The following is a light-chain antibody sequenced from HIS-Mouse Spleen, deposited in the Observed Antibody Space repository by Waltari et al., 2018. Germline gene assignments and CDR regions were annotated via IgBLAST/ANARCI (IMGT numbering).Light chain of an antibody. CDR3: YSTDSSGNHRV. Sequence: SYELTQPPSVSVSPGQTARITCPGDALPKKYAYWYQQKSGQAPVLVIYEDRKRTSGIPGRFYGSSSGTMATLTISGAHVEDEADDYCYSTDSSGNHRVFGGGTKLTVL. CDR1: ALPKKY. CDR2: EDR. J-gene: IGLJ2*01. V-gene: IGLV3-10*01.